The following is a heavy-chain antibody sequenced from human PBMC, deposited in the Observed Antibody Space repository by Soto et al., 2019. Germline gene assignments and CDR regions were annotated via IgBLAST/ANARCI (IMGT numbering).Heavy chain of an antibody. J-gene: IGHJ6*02. CDR3: ARDGDLGAIFSSSSWIYYYGMDF. CDR2: ISSSSSYI. Sequence: QVQLVESGGGLVKPGGSLRLSCAASGFTFSDYYMTWIRQAPGKGLEWVSYISSSSSYIYYADSVKGRFTISRDNAKNPLYLQMNSLRAEDTAVYYCARDGDLGAIFSSSSWIYYYGMDFWGQGTTVTVSS. V-gene: IGHV3-11*06. D-gene: IGHD6-6*01. CDR1: GFTFSDYY.